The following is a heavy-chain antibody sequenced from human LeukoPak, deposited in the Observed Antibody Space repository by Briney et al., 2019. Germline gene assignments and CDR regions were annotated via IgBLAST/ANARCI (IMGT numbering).Heavy chain of an antibody. V-gene: IGHV4-39*07. D-gene: IGHD4-11*01. CDR2: IYYSGST. J-gene: IGHJ4*02. Sequence: SETLSLTCTVSGGSISSSSYYWGWIRQPPGKGLEWIGSIYYSGSTYYNPSLKSRVTISVDTSKNQFSLKLSSVTAADTAVYYCARGYSNYVEDYFDYWGQGTLVTVSS. CDR3: ARGYSNYVEDYFDY. CDR1: GGSISSSSYY.